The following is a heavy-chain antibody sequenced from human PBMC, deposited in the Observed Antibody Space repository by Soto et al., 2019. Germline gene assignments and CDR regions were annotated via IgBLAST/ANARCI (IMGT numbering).Heavy chain of an antibody. Sequence: SETLSLTCTVSGGSISSSSYYGGWIRQPPGKGLEWIGSIYYSGSTYYNPSLKSRVTISVDTSKNQFSLKLSSVTAADTAVYYCARPESPYSSSWYKAFDIWGQGTMVTVSS. CDR2: IYYSGST. V-gene: IGHV4-39*01. J-gene: IGHJ3*02. CDR1: GGSISSSSYY. D-gene: IGHD6-13*01. CDR3: ARPESPYSSSWYKAFDI.